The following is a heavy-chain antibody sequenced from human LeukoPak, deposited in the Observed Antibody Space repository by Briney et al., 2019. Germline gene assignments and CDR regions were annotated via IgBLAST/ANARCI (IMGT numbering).Heavy chain of an antibody. D-gene: IGHD3-10*01. CDR2: MKNTLDVGTT. CDR1: VFSFTDAW. CDR3: TTPGTPFQF. J-gene: IGHJ4*02. Sequence: GRSLRLSCAASVFSFTDAWMSRVPQTAGKGLKCVSRMKNTLDVGTTNYAPPVKGTFTISRDNSNYTVHLQTNSLKTEDIAVYSCTTPGTPFQFWGQGTLVTVSS. V-gene: IGHV3-15*06.